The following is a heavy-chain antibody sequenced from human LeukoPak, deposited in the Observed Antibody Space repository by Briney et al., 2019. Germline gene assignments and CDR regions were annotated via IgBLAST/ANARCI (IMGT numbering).Heavy chain of an antibody. CDR1: GYSISGDY. J-gene: IGHJ3*02. D-gene: IGHD3-22*01. CDR3: ARLLDYDTSGDPDTFDI. Sequence: PSETLSLTCTVSGYSISGDYWSWIRQSPGKGLEWIGYFHHTAGTRYNPSLQSRVTISIDTSRKHFSLKLNSLSASDTAVYFCARLLDYDTSGDPDTFDIWGQGTMVTVSS. V-gene: IGHV4-59*08. CDR2: FHHTAGT.